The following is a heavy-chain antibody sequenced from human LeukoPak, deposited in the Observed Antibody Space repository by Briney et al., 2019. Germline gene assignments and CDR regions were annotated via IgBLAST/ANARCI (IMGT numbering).Heavy chain of an antibody. CDR3: AKVPSGYYHFDY. D-gene: IGHD3-22*01. CDR1: GFTFSSYA. J-gene: IGHJ4*02. V-gene: IGHV3-23*01. CDR2: ISASGGST. Sequence: GGSLRLSCAASGFTFSSYAMSWVRQAPGKGLEWVSAISASGGSTYYADSVKGRFTISRDNSKNTLYLQMNSLRAEDTAVYYCAKVPSGYYHFDYWGQGTLVTVSA.